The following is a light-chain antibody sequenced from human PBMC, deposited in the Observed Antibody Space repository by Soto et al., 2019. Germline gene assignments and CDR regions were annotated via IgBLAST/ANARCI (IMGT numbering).Light chain of an antibody. Sequence: VLTQSPGPLSLSPGERATLSRRASERISSNFLAWYQQRPGQAPRLLIYGASTRASGIPDRFSGSGSGTDLALTISRLQPEDFAVYYCQQYGTSPFTFGPGTTVEIK. CDR3: QQYGTSPFT. CDR1: ERISSNF. J-gene: IGKJ3*01. CDR2: GAS. V-gene: IGKV3-20*01.